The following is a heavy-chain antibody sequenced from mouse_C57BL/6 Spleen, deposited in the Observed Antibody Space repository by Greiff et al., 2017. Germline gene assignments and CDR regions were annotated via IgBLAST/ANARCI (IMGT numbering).Heavy chain of an antibody. Sequence: DVMLVESGEGLVKPGGSLKLSCAASGFTFSSYAMSWVRQTPEKRLEWVAYISSGGDYIYYADTVKGRFTISRDNARNTLYLQMSSLKSEDTAMYYCTRDGGLRPYYAMDYWGQGTSVTVSS. CDR1: GFTFSSYA. V-gene: IGHV5-9-1*02. D-gene: IGHD2-4*01. CDR2: ISSGGDYI. CDR3: TRDGGLRPYYAMDY. J-gene: IGHJ4*01.